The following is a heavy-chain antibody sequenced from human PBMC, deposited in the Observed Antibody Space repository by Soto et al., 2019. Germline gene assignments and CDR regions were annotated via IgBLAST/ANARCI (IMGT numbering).Heavy chain of an antibody. Sequence: SETLSLTCAVSGGSISSGGYSWSWIRQPPGKGLEWIGYIYHSGSTYYNPSLKSRVTISVDTSKNQFSLKLSSVTAADTAVYYCARDRRITIFGMVFSIFDYWGQGTPVTVSS. D-gene: IGHD3-3*01. J-gene: IGHJ4*02. CDR3: ARDRRITIFGMVFSIFDY. CDR2: IYHSGST. V-gene: IGHV4-30-2*01. CDR1: GGSISSGGYS.